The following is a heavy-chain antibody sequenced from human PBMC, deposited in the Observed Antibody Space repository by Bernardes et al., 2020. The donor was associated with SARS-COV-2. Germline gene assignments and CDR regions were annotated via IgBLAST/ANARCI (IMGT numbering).Heavy chain of an antibody. Sequence: ASVKVSCNASGYTFNTSVISWVRHAPGQELEWMGWINASNGATAYAQKFQGRVTMTTDKSTSTAYMELRSLRSDDTAVYYCASVVGYSYGGGWFARWGQGKLVTGSS. D-gene: IGHD5-18*01. V-gene: IGHV1-18*01. CDR3: ASVVGYSYGGGWFAR. CDR1: GYTFNTSV. CDR2: INASNGAT. J-gene: IGHJ5*02.